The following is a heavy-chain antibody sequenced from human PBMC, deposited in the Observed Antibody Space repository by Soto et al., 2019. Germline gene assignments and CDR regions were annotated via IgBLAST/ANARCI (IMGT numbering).Heavy chain of an antibody. CDR1: GFIFSNHW. CDR3: ARDVAAGGDY. J-gene: IGHJ4*02. Sequence: EVQLVESGGGLVQPGGSLRLSCAASGFIFSNHWMSWVRQAPGKGLEWVANIKQDGSEKNYLDSVKGRFTVSRDNAKNSLYLQMNSLRAEDTAVYYCARDVAAGGDYWSQGTLVTVSS. D-gene: IGHD6-13*01. CDR2: IKQDGSEK. V-gene: IGHV3-7*01.